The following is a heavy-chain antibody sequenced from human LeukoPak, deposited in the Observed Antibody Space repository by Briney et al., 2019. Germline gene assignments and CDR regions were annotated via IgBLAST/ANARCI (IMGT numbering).Heavy chain of an antibody. CDR1: GDTFNSYA. D-gene: IGHD5-12*01. V-gene: IGHV1-69*13. Sequence: SVKVSGKTLGDTFNSYAVTWVRQAPGQGLEWVGGIIPIFGTANYAQKFQGRVTITADEATNTAYMELSSLRSEDTAVYYCARQAPWGGYGRDYYYMDVWGKGTTVTISS. J-gene: IGHJ6*03. CDR3: ARQAPWGGYGRDYYYMDV. CDR2: IIPIFGTA.